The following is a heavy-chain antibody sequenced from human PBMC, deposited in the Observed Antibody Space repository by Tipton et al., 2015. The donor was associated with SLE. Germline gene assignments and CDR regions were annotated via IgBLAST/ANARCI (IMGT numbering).Heavy chain of an antibody. J-gene: IGHJ4*02. D-gene: IGHD3-9*01. CDR3: ARSHHDILEVDY. CDR2: IYYSGST. V-gene: IGHV4-39*07. CDR1: GGSVSSGSYY. Sequence: TLSLTCTVSGGSVSSGSYYWGWIRQPPGKGLEWIGSIYYSGSTYYNPSLKSRVTISVDTSKNQFFLKLSSVTAADTAVYYCARSHHDILEVDYWGQGTLVTVSS.